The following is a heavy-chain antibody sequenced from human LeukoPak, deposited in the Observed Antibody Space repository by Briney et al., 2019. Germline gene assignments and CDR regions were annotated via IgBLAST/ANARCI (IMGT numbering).Heavy chain of an antibody. V-gene: IGHV3-30-3*01. CDR2: ISDDGNNK. Sequence: GGSLRLSCAASGFTFSNYAMHWVRQAPGKGLEWVTLISDDGNNKYYADSVKGRFTISRDNSKNTLYLQMNSLRAEDTAVYYCARDHDYQDSGGVWALDYWGQGTLVTVSS. J-gene: IGHJ4*02. D-gene: IGHD3-22*01. CDR3: ARDHDYQDSGGVWALDY. CDR1: GFTFSNYA.